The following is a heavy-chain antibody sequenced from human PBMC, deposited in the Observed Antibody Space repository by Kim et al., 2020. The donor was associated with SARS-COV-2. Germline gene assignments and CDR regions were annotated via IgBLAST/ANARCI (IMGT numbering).Heavy chain of an antibody. D-gene: IGHD2-15*01. V-gene: IGHV3-23*01. J-gene: IGHJ4*02. CDR3: AKPLGYCSGGSCYSVSDY. Sequence: GGSLRLSCAASGFTFSSYAMSWVRQAPGKGLEWVSAISGSGGSTYYADSVKGRFTISRDNSKNTLFLQMNSLRAEDMAVYYCAKPLGYCSGGSCYSVSDYWGQRTLVTVSS. CDR2: ISGSGGST. CDR1: GFTFSSYA.